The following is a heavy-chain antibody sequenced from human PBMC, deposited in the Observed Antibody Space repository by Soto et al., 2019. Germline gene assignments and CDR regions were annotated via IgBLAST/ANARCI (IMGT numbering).Heavy chain of an antibody. Sequence: SETLSLTCTVSGGSISSSSYYWGWIRQPPGKGLEWIGSIYYSGSTYYNPSLKSRVTISVDTSKNQFSLKLSSVTAADTAVYYCARHGKDDYGDYFDYWGQGTLVTVSS. CDR1: GGSISSSSYY. V-gene: IGHV4-39*01. CDR2: IYYSGST. J-gene: IGHJ4*02. D-gene: IGHD4-17*01. CDR3: ARHGKDDYGDYFDY.